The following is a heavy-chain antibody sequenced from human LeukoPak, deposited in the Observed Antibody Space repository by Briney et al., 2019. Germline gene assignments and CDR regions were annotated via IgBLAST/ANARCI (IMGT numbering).Heavy chain of an antibody. Sequence: SETLSLTCAVYGGSFSGYYWSWIRQPPGKGLEWIGEINHSGSTNYNPSLKSRVTISVDTSKNQFSLKLSSVTAADTAVYYCARGARYFDWFKVLGTFDYWGQGTLVTVSS. J-gene: IGHJ4*02. CDR3: ARGARYFDWFKVLGTFDY. CDR2: INHSGST. CDR1: GGSFSGYY. D-gene: IGHD3-9*01. V-gene: IGHV4-34*01.